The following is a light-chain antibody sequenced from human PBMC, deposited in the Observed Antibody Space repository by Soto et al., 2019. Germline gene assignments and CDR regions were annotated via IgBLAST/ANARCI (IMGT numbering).Light chain of an antibody. CDR2: EVS. V-gene: IGLV2-8*01. CDR1: SSDVGGYNF. J-gene: IGLJ2*01. Sequence: QSALTQPPSASGSPGQSVTISCTGTSSDVGGYNFVSWYQQHPGKAPKLMISEVSKRPSGVPDRFSGSKSGNTAYLTVSGLQADDEADYYCTSYAGSNSPVVFGGGTKLTVL. CDR3: TSYAGSNSPVV.